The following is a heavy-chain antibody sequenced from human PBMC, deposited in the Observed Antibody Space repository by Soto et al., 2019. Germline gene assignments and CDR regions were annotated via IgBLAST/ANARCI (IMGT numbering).Heavy chain of an antibody. V-gene: IGHV5-51*01. CDR3: ARPYYDFWSGYHTGAFDI. CDR2: IYPGDSDT. Sequence: PGEALTISCKCSGYSFTSYWIGWVRQIPGKGLEWMGIIYPGDSDTRYSPSFQGQVTISADKSISTAYLQWSSLKASDTAMYYCARPYYDFWSGYHTGAFDIWGQGTMVTVSS. CDR1: GYSFTSYW. J-gene: IGHJ3*02. D-gene: IGHD3-3*01.